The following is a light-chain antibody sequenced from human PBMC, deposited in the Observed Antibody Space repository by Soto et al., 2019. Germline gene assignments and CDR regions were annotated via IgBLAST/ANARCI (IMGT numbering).Light chain of an antibody. CDR2: DVS. Sequence: QAALTQPASVSGSPGQSITISCTGTSSDVGGYNYVSWYQQHPGKAPKLMIYDVSNRPSGVSNRFSGSKSGNTASLTISGLQAEDEADYDCSSYTSSSLPYVFGTGTKVTVL. CDR1: SSDVGGYNY. V-gene: IGLV2-14*01. CDR3: SSYTSSSLPYV. J-gene: IGLJ1*01.